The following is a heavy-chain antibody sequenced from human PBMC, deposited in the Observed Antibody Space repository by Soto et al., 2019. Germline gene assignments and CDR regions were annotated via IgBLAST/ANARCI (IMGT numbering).Heavy chain of an antibody. Sequence: SVKVSCKASGDTFSGYSISWVRQAPGQGLEWMGRIIPMFEIVNFAQKFQDRVTITADKSTSTAYMELSSLRSEDTAVYFCARIYYYASGSHEYYYYGMDIWGQGTTVTVSS. D-gene: IGHD3-10*01. J-gene: IGHJ6*02. CDR1: GDTFSGYS. CDR3: ARIYYYASGSHEYYYYGMDI. CDR2: IIPMFEIV. V-gene: IGHV1-69*02.